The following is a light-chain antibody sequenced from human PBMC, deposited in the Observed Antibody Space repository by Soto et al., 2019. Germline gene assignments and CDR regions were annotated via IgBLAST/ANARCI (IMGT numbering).Light chain of an antibody. J-gene: IGLJ2*01. CDR3: QVWDSSSDHSVV. Sequence: SYELTQPPTVSVAPGKTATISCGGNNIGGKSVHWYQQKPGQAPVLIIYYDTSRPSGIPERFSGSNSGNTATLTISRVEAGDKADYYCQVWDSSSDHSVVFGGGTKLTVL. CDR1: NIGGKS. CDR2: YDT. V-gene: IGLV3-21*04.